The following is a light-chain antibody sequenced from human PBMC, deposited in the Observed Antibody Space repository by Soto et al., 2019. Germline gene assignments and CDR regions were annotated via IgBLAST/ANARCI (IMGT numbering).Light chain of an antibody. Sequence: DIVMTQSPLSLPVTPGEPASISCRSSQSLLNSNGNNYLDWYLQKPGQSPQLLIYLGSNRASGVPDRFSGSGSGTDFTLKISRVEAEDVGVYYCMQALQTPYTFGQGTKLQIK. CDR2: LGS. CDR3: MQALQTPYT. V-gene: IGKV2-28*01. J-gene: IGKJ2*01. CDR1: QSLLNSNGNNY.